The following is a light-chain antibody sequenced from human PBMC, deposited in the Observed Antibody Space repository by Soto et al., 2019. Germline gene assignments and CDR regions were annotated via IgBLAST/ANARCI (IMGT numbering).Light chain of an antibody. CDR3: QQSYSTPPVT. CDR1: QTISSW. V-gene: IGKV1-39*01. Sequence: DIQMTQSPSTLSGSVGDRLTITSRASQTISSWLAWYQQKPGKAPKLMXYAASSLQSGVPSRFSGSGSGTDLTLTISSLQPEDFANYYCQQSYSTPPVTFGQGTRLEI. J-gene: IGKJ5*01. CDR2: AAS.